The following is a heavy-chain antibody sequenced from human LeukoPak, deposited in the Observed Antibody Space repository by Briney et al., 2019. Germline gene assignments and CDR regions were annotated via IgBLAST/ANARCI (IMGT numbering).Heavy chain of an antibody. D-gene: IGHD6-19*01. CDR2: IYSNGNT. J-gene: IGHJ4*02. CDR3: ARASSGWSKWSFDY. V-gene: IGHV4-59*01. CDR1: GGSMSSFY. Sequence: KASETLSLTCTVSGGSMSSFYWSWLRQPPGKGLEWIGYIYSNGNTNYNPSLKSRVTILVDTSKNQFSLKLSSVTTADTAIYYCARASSGWSKWSFDYWGQGTLVTVSS.